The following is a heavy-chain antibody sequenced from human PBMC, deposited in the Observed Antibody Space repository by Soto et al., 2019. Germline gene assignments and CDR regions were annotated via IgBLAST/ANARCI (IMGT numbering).Heavy chain of an antibody. CDR3: ASAHTGYFAVDWFDP. CDR2: IIPIFGTA. Sequence: QVQLVQSGAEVKKPGSSVKVSCKASGGTFSSYAISWVRQAPGQGLEWMGGIIPIFGTANYAQKFQGRVTITADKSTSTAYMELSRLRSEDTAVYYCASAHTGYFAVDWFDPWGQGTLVTVSS. V-gene: IGHV1-69*06. CDR1: GGTFSSYA. J-gene: IGHJ5*02. D-gene: IGHD3-9*01.